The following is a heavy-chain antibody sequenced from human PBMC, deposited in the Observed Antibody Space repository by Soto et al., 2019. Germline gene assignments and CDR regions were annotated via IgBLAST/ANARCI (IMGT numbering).Heavy chain of an antibody. D-gene: IGHD3-22*01. V-gene: IGHV1-46*01. Sequence: AASVKVSCKASGYTFTSYYMHWVRQAPGQGLEWMGIINPSGGSTSYAQKFQGRVTMTRDTSTSTVYMELSSLRSEDTAVYYCARGVWRYDSRRYYPYFDYWGQGTLVTVSS. CDR3: ARGVWRYDSRRYYPYFDY. CDR1: GYTFTSYY. J-gene: IGHJ4*02. CDR2: INPSGGST.